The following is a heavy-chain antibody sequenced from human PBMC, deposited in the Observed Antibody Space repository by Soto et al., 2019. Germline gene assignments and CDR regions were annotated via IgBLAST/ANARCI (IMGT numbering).Heavy chain of an antibody. CDR2: ISSSGSTI. J-gene: IGHJ6*02. Sequence: GGSLRLSCAASGFTFSDYYMSWIRQAPGKGLEWVSYISSSGSTIYYADSVKGRFTISRDNAKNSLYLQMNSLRAEDTAVYYCARDRDESVEMATTTYYYYGMDVWGQGTTVTVSS. D-gene: IGHD5-12*01. CDR3: ARDRDESVEMATTTYYYYGMDV. CDR1: GFTFSDYY. V-gene: IGHV3-11*01.